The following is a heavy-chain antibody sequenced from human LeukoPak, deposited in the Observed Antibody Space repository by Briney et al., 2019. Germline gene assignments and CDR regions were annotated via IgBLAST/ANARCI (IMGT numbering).Heavy chain of an antibody. J-gene: IGHJ4*02. CDR3: ARQHRYSGYVAYDY. CDR1: GFTFSSYA. Sequence: GGSLRLSCAASGFTFSSYAMHWVRQAPGKGLEYVSAISSNGGSTYYANSVKGRFTISRDNSKNTLYPQMGSLRAEDMAVYYCARQHRYSGYVAYDYWGQGTLVTVSS. V-gene: IGHV3-64*01. D-gene: IGHD5-12*01. CDR2: ISSNGGST.